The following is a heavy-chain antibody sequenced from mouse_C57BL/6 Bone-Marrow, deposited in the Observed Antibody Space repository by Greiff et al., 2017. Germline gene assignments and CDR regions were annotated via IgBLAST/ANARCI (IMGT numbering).Heavy chain of an antibody. D-gene: IGHD3-1*01. CDR3: ARSGGVDY. CDR2: IDPEDGET. J-gene: IGHJ2*01. Sequence: EVQLQQSGAELVKPGASVKLSCTASGFNITDYYMHWVKQRTEQGLEWIGRIDPEDGETKYAPKFQGKDTLTADTSSNTAYLQLSSLTSEATAVYYCARSGGVDYWGQGTTLTVSS. V-gene: IGHV14-2*01. CDR1: GFNITDYY.